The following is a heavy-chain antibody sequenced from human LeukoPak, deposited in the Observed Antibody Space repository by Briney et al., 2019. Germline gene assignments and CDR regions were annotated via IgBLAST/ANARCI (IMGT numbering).Heavy chain of an antibody. CDR1: GFSFSNLA. CDR2: ISDSGGIT. CDR3: ARDPQYVSIAAAGTGYYYGMDV. Sequence: GGSLRLSCVASGFSFSNLAMGWVRQAPGNGLEWVSVISDSGGITYYADSVKGRFTISRDNSRNTLYLQMNSLRVDDTAVYYCARDPQYVSIAAAGTGYYYGMDVWGQGTTVTVSS. D-gene: IGHD6-13*01. J-gene: IGHJ6*02. V-gene: IGHV3-23*01.